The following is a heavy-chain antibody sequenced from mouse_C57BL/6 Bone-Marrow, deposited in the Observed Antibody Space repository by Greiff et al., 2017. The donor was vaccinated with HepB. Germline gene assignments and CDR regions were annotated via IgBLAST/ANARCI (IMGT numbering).Heavy chain of an antibody. V-gene: IGHV1-36*01. Sequence: VQLQQSGPVLVKPGPSVKISCKASGFTFTNYSMPWVSQSHGKSLEWIALVYAYNGCTSYNQKFKGKATLTVDTSYSTAYMKLNSLTSEDSAVYYCARAELARWYFGVWGTWTTVTVSS. J-gene: IGHJ1*03. CDR2: VYAYNGCT. CDR3: ARAELARWYFGV. CDR1: GFTFTNYS. D-gene: IGHD6-1*01.